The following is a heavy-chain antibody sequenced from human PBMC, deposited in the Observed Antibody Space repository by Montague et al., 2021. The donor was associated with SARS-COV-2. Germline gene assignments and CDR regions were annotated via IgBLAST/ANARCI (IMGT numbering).Heavy chain of an antibody. Sequence: SETLSLTCAGARHCGSGKSNCRAENHKPPVQGLEWIGCKFYSGSTYYNPTLKSRVTISVDTSKNQFSLRLSSVTAADTAVYYCATLPSSITIFGVVQGYYFDDWGQGTMVTVS. D-gene: IGHD3-3*01. V-gene: IGHV4-39*01. CDR3: ATLPSSITIFGVVQGYYFDD. CDR1: RHCGSGKSNC. CDR2: KFYSGST. J-gene: IGHJ4*02.